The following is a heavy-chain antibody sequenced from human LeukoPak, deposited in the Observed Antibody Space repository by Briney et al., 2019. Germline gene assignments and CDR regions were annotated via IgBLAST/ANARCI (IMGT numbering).Heavy chain of an antibody. J-gene: IGHJ4*02. CDR3: ARDIGDY. Sequence: GGSLRLSCEASGFSFSGYAMSWVRQAPGKGLEWVSSISSSSSYIYYADSVKGRFTISRDNAKNSLYLQMNSLRAENTAVYYCARDIGDYWGQGTLVTVSS. D-gene: IGHD3-16*02. CDR2: ISSSSSYI. CDR1: GFSFSGYA. V-gene: IGHV3-21*01.